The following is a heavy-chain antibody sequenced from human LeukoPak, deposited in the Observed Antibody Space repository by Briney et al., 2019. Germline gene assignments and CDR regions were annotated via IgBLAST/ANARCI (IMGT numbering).Heavy chain of an antibody. D-gene: IGHD6-19*01. CDR3: ALSGWYSG. Sequence: AGRSLRLSCAASGFTFSNAWMSSVRQAPGKWLEWVGRIKSKTDGRTTDYAAPVKCRFTISREDSKNTPYLQMNSLRTEDTAVYYCALSGWYSGWGQGTLVTVSS. CDR2: IKSKTDGRTT. CDR1: GFTFSNAW. V-gene: IGHV3-15*01. J-gene: IGHJ4*02.